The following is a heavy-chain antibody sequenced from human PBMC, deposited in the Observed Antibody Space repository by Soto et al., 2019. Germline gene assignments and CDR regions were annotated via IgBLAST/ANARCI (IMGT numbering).Heavy chain of an antibody. CDR2: ISYDGSNK. Sequence: GGSLRLSCAASGFTFSSYGMHWVRQAPGKGLEWVAVISYDGSNKYYADSVKGRFTISRDNSKNTLYLQMNSLRAEDTAVYYCTKDQSGDTAMVTLNYWGQGTLVTVSS. CDR1: GFTFSSYG. V-gene: IGHV3-30*18. D-gene: IGHD5-18*01. J-gene: IGHJ4*02. CDR3: TKDQSGDTAMVTLNY.